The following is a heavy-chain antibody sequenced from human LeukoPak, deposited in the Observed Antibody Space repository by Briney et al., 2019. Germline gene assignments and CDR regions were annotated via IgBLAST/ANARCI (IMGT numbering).Heavy chain of an antibody. CDR2: VSGYSGNT. CDR3: AREGRLMSDTTVHP. V-gene: IGHV1-18*01. CDR1: GYTFTNYA. J-gene: IGHJ5*02. Sequence: ASVKVSCKASGYTFTNYAVSWLRQAPGQTREWMGWVSGYSGNTNYAQNFHDRLTMTTDTSTSTAYMELRSLTSEDTAVYYCAREGRLMSDTTVHPWGQGTLVTVSP. D-gene: IGHD2/OR15-2a*01.